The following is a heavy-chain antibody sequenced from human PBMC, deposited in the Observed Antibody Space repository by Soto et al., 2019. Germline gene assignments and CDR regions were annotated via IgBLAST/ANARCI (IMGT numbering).Heavy chain of an antibody. J-gene: IGHJ4*02. CDR3: AKPNGFLDCFVY. CDR1: GFTFSSYG. V-gene: IGHV3-30*18. CDR2: ISYDGSNQ. Sequence: GGSLRLSCAASGFTFSSYGMHWVRQAPGKGLEWVAVISYDGSNQYYADSVKGRFTISRDNSKNTLYLQMNSLRAEDTAVYYCAKPNGFLDCFVYWGQGTLVTVSS. D-gene: IGHD1-1*01.